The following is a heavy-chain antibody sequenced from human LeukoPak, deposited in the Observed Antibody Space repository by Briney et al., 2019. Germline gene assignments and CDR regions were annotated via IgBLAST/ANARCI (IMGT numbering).Heavy chain of an antibody. CDR2: IYYSGST. Sequence: SETLSLTCTVSSVSVSSSGFYWGWIRQPPGKGLEWIGTIYYSGSTYYNPSLKSRVTISVDTSKNQFSLKLSSVTAADTAVYYCARDNCSSTSCRKKFDNWGQGTLVTVSS. V-gene: IGHV4-39*07. D-gene: IGHD2-2*01. CDR3: ARDNCSSTSCRKKFDN. J-gene: IGHJ4*02. CDR1: SVSVSSSGFY.